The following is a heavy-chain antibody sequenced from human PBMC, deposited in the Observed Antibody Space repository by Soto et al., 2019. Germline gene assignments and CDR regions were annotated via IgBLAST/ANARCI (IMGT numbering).Heavy chain of an antibody. J-gene: IGHJ5*02. CDR2: IYYSGTT. D-gene: IGHD2-2*01. V-gene: IGHV4-31*03. CDR1: GGSISSGGYY. Sequence: SETLSLTCTVSGGSISSGGYYWSWIRQHPGKGLEWIGYIYYSGTTYHNPSLKSRVTISVDTSKNQFSLKLSSVSAADTALYYCARCSLVVVPAPGFDPWGRGTLVTVSS. CDR3: ARCSLVVVPAPGFDP.